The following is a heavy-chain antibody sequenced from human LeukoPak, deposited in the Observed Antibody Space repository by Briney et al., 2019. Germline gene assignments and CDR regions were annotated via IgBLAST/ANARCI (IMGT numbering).Heavy chain of an antibody. Sequence: SETLSLTCTVSGGSISNYYWSWIRQPPGKGLEWIGYIYYSGSTNSHPALKSRVTISVDTSKNQFSLKLSSVTAADTAVYYCARRPRRLAADPYFDYWGQGTLVTVSS. J-gene: IGHJ4*02. CDR1: GGSISNYY. V-gene: IGHV4-59*12. CDR2: IYYSGST. D-gene: IGHD3-9*01. CDR3: ARRPRRLAADPYFDY.